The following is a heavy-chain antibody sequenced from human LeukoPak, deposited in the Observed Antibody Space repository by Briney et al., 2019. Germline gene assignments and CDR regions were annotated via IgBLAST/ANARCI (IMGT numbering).Heavy chain of an antibody. CDR1: GFIFSNYA. CDR2: LYSHGPT. CDR3: ARVMETSRALDY. D-gene: IGHD2-8*01. J-gene: IGHJ4*01. V-gene: IGHV3-66*01. Sequence: GGSLRLSCAASGFIFSNYAMTWVRQAPGKGLEWVSILYSHGPTYYADSVRGRFTISRDTSRNTVYLQMNSLRAEDTAVYYCARVMETSRALDYWGHGTLVTVSS.